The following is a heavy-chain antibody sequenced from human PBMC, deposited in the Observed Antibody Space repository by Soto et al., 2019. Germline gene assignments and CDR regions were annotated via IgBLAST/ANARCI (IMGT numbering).Heavy chain of an antibody. Sequence: GGSLRLSCAASGFTFSPFWMHWVRQAPGKGLEWVAVISYDGSNKYYADSVKGRFTISRDNSKNTLYLQMNSLRAEDTAVYYCARDSPPYQLLFGYYYYYGMDVWGQGTTVTVSS. CDR3: ARDSPPYQLLFGYYYYYGMDV. J-gene: IGHJ6*02. D-gene: IGHD2-2*01. V-gene: IGHV3-30-3*01. CDR2: ISYDGSNK. CDR1: GFTFSPFW.